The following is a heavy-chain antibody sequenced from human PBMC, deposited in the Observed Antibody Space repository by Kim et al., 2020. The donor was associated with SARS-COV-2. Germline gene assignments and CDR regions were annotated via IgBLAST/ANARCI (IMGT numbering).Heavy chain of an antibody. CDR3: ARGGGYSGYDSIVGFDY. J-gene: IGHJ4*02. V-gene: IGHV1-3*01. Sequence: FHGRVTITRDTSASPAYMELSSLRSEDTAVYYCARGGGYSGYDSIVGFDYWGQGTLVTVSS. D-gene: IGHD5-12*01.